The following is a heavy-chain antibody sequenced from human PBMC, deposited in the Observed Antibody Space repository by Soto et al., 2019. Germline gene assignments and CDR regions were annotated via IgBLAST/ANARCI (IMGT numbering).Heavy chain of an antibody. CDR1: GFTFSTYA. V-gene: IGHV3-23*01. CDR2: LSGSGGST. CDR3: AKCSAESTSCKWYYFDY. D-gene: IGHD2-2*01. J-gene: IGHJ4*02. Sequence: EVQLLESGGGLVQPGGSLRLSCAASGFTFSTYAMNWVRQAPGKGPEWVSALSGSGGSTYYADSVRGRFTISRDNSKNTLYLQMNSLRAEYTAVYYCAKCSAESTSCKWYYFDYWGQGTLVTVSS.